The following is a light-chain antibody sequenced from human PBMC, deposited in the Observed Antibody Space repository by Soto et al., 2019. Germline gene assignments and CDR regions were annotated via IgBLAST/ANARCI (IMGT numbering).Light chain of an antibody. CDR1: SSGVGDYNY. CDR3: SSYTSSSTLFYV. V-gene: IGLV2-14*01. Sequence: QSALTQPASVSGSPGQSITISCTGTSSGVGDYNYVSWYQQHPGKAPKLMIYDVSDRPSGVSNRFSGSKSGNTASLTISGLQAEDGADYYCSSYTSSSTLFYV. CDR2: DVS. J-gene: IGLJ1*01.